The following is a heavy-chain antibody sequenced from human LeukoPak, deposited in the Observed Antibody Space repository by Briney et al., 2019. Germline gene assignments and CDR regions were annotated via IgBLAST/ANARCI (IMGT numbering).Heavy chain of an antibody. CDR2: INSDGSIT. CDR1: GFTFSSYW. J-gene: IGHJ4*02. V-gene: IGHV3-74*01. Sequence: GGSLRLSCAASGFTFSSYWMHWVRQLPGKGLVWVSHINSDGSITTYADSVKGRFTISRDDAKNTLYLQMKSLRAEDTAVYYCVRGLGDYWGQGTLVTVSS. CDR3: VRGLGDY.